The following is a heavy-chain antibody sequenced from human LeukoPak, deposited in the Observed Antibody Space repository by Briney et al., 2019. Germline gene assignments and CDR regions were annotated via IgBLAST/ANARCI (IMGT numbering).Heavy chain of an antibody. J-gene: IGHJ4*02. Sequence: ASVKVSCKASGYTFTGYYMHWVRQAPGKGLEWMGWINPNSGGTKYAQKFQGRVTMTSDASISTAYMELSSLRSDDTAVYYCASRPDQHLLYYSAYWGQGALVTVSS. CDR2: INPNSGGT. CDR1: GYTFTGYY. CDR3: ASRPDQHLLYYSAY. D-gene: IGHD2-15*01. V-gene: IGHV1-2*02.